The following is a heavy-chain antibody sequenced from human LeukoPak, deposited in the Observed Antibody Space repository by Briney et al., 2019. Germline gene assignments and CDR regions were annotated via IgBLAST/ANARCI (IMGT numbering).Heavy chain of an antibody. Sequence: PGGSVRLSCGASGLTFSNYAMSWVRQAPGKGLEWVSSITGSGGGSYYASSVKGRFTLSRDNSKNTLYLQMNSLRAEDTAVYYCAKKSLWSGPFDYWGQGTLVTVSS. J-gene: IGHJ4*02. D-gene: IGHD3-3*01. CDR2: ITGSGGGS. CDR3: AKKSLWSGPFDY. V-gene: IGHV3-23*01. CDR1: GLTFSNYA.